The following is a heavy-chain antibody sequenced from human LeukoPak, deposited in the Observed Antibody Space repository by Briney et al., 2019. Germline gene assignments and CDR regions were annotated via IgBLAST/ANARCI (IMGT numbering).Heavy chain of an antibody. D-gene: IGHD6-19*01. CDR2: INPNSGGT. J-gene: IGHJ4*02. V-gene: IGHV1-2*06. Sequence: ASVKVSCKASGYTFTGYYMHWVRQAPGQGLEWMGRINPNSGGTNYAQKFQGRVTITRDTSISTAYMELSRLRSDDTAVYYCARMQWLVPRDYWGQGTLVTVSS. CDR3: ARMQWLVPRDY. CDR1: GYTFTGYY.